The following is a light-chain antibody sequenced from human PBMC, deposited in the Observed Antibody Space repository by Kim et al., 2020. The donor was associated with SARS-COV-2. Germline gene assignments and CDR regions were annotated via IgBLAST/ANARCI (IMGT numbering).Light chain of an antibody. CDR1: QSISSY. Sequence: SVSPGERATLSCRASQSISSYLAWYQQKPGQAPRLLIYGASTRATGIPARFSGSGSGTEFTLTISSLQSEDFAIYFCQQYHNWPPMTFGQGTRLEIK. CDR3: QQYHNWPPMT. CDR2: GAS. J-gene: IGKJ5*01. V-gene: IGKV3-15*01.